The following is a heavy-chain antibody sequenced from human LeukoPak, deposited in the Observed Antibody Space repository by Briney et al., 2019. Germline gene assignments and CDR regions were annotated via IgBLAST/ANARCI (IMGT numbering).Heavy chain of an antibody. CDR1: GYTFTGYY. V-gene: IGHV1-2*02. J-gene: IGHJ6*03. CDR2: INPNSGGT. D-gene: IGHD2-2*01. Sequence: GASVKVSCKASGYTFTGYYMHWVRQAPGQGLEWMGWINPNSGGTNYAQKFQGRVTMTRDTSISTAYMELSRLRSDDTAVYYCARRGTGCSSTSCYAGSYYYYYMDVWGKGTTVTVSS. CDR3: ARRGTGCSSTSCYAGSYYYYYMDV.